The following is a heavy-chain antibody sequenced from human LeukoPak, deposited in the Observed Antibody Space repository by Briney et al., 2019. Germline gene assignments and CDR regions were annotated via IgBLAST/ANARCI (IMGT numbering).Heavy chain of an antibody. J-gene: IGHJ4*02. CDR1: GFTFSYYG. V-gene: IGHV3-30*02. CDR2: IRYDESKK. Sequence: GGSLRLSCAASGFTFSYYGMHWVRQAPGKGLEWVAFIRYDESKKFYGDSVKGRFTISRDNSKNTLYLQMNSLRAEDTAVYYCAKDWWELPDYWGQGTLVTVSS. CDR3: AKDWWELPDY. D-gene: IGHD1-26*01.